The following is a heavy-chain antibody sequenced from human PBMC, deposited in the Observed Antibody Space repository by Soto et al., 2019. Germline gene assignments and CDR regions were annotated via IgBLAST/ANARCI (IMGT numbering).Heavy chain of an antibody. J-gene: IGHJ6*02. CDR3: APLSVSLSGPYGIHV. D-gene: IGHD2-15*01. Sequence: QLHLQESGPGLVKPSETLSLTCSVSGYSVSSSDYYWAWIHQPPGKGLEWIGSMLYSGLTYYNPSLKSRVTLSVDTSKNQFSVRLNSVTASDTAVYYCAPLSVSLSGPYGIHVWGQGTTVTVSS. CDR2: MLYSGLT. V-gene: IGHV4-39*01. CDR1: GYSVSSSDYY.